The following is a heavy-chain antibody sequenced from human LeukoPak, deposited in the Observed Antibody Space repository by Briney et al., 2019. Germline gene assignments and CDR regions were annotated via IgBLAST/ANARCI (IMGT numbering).Heavy chain of an antibody. CDR3: TQTYNYEITDVNPFDY. CDR2: IKRKTDGGTT. D-gene: IGHD3-16*01. CDR1: GISISDSW. J-gene: IGHJ4*02. V-gene: IGHV3-15*01. Sequence: GGSLRLSCTVSGISISDSWMTWVRQAPGKGLEWVGRIKRKTDGGTTDYSSLVKGRFIISRDDSTNTLYLQMNSLKPEDTAVYFCTQTYNYEITDVNPFDYWGQGTLVTVSS.